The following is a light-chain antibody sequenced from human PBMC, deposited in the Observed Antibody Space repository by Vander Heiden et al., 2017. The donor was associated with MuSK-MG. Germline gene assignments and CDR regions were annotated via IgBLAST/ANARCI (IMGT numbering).Light chain of an antibody. CDR3: QQSYITRLT. Sequence: DIQMTQSPSSLSASVGDRVTITCRASQSINNYLNWNQHKPGKAPKLLIFAASSLQSGVPSRFSGSGSGTEFTLTISSLQPEDFATYYCQQSYITRLTFGGGTKVEIK. CDR1: QSINNY. CDR2: AAS. J-gene: IGKJ4*01. V-gene: IGKV1-39*01.